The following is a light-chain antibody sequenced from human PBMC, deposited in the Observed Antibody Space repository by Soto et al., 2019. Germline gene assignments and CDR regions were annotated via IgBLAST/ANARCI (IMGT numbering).Light chain of an antibody. CDR1: QSVTSNF. Sequence: ENVLTQSPGTLSLSPGERATLSCRASQSVTSNFLAWYQQKPGQAPRLLIYGASTRAAGVPDRFSGSGSGTDFTLTSTVLEPEDFAVYYCQQYGRSPLLYTFGQGTKL. CDR3: QQYGRSPLLYT. V-gene: IGKV3-20*01. J-gene: IGKJ2*01. CDR2: GAS.